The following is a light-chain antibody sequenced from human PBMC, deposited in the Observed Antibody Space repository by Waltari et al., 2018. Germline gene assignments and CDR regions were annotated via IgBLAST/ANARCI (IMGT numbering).Light chain of an antibody. CDR1: QGISTY. CDR2: AAF. CDR3: QQLNSYPLT. V-gene: IGKV1-9*01. J-gene: IGKJ1*01. Sequence: DIPLTQSPSFLSASVGHRVTITCRASQGISTYLARYQQKPGKAPRLLIYAAFTLQSGVPSRFSGSGSGTEFTLTISILQPEDFATYYCQQLNSYPLTFGQGTKVEMK.